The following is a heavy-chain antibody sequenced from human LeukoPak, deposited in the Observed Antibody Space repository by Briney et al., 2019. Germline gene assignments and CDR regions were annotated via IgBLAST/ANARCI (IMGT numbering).Heavy chain of an antibody. CDR3: ARSAYGDYPAAAFDI. V-gene: IGHV1-69*02. CDR2: IIPILGIA. J-gene: IGHJ3*02. D-gene: IGHD4-17*01. CDR1: GGTFSSYT. Sequence: ASVKVSCKASGGTFSSYTISWVRQAPGQGLEWMGRIIPILGIANYAQKFQGRVTITADKSTSTAYMELSSLRSEDTAGYYCARSAYGDYPAAAFDIWGQGTMVTVSS.